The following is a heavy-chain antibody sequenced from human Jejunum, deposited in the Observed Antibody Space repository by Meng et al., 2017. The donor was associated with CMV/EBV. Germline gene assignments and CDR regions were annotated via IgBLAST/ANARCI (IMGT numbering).Heavy chain of an antibody. Sequence: YGMHWVRQAPGKGLEWVTFIRYGGSDKYYADSVKGRFTISRDNSKNTLFLQMNSLRPKDTAVYYCAKDLPFVGYCSGASCYSFDYWGQGTLVTVSS. V-gene: IGHV3-30*02. CDR1: YG. J-gene: IGHJ4*02. CDR2: IRYGGSDK. CDR3: AKDLPFVGYCSGASCYSFDY. D-gene: IGHD2-15*01.